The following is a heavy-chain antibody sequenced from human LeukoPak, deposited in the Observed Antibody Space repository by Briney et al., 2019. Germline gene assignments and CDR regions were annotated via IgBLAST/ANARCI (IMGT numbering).Heavy chain of an antibody. J-gene: IGHJ3*02. CDR3: AKSNGYGLVDI. V-gene: IGHV4-4*07. D-gene: IGHD3-10*01. CDR2: IYTSGST. CDR1: GGSISSYY. Sequence: SETLSLTCTVSGGSISSYYWSWIRQPAGKGLEWIGRIYTSGSTNYNPSLKRRVTMSVDTSKNQFSLKLNSVTAADTAVYYCAKSNGYGLVDIWGQGTMVTVSS.